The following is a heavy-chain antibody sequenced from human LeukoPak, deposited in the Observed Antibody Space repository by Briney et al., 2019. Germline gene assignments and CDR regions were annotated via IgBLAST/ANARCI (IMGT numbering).Heavy chain of an antibody. Sequence: GRSLRLSCAASGFTFDDYAMHWVRQAPGKGLEWVSGISWNSGSIGYADSVKGRFTISRDNAKNSLYLQMNSLRAEDTALYYCAKVGREVDYWGQGTLATVSS. J-gene: IGHJ4*02. CDR2: ISWNSGSI. CDR3: AKVGREVDY. CDR1: GFTFDDYA. V-gene: IGHV3-9*01.